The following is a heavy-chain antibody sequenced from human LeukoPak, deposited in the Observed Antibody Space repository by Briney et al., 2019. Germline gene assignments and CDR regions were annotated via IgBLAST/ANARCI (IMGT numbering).Heavy chain of an antibody. D-gene: IGHD4-17*01. V-gene: IGHV4-34*01. CDR1: GGSFSGYY. CDR3: ARGGVDYGDYEESLYYYGMDV. Sequence: SETLSLTCAVYGGSFSGYYWSWIRQPPGKGLEWIGEINHSGSTNYNPSLKSRVTISVDKSKNQFSLKLSSVTAADTAVYYCARGGVDYGDYEESLYYYGMDVWGQGTTVTVSS. CDR2: INHSGST. J-gene: IGHJ6*02.